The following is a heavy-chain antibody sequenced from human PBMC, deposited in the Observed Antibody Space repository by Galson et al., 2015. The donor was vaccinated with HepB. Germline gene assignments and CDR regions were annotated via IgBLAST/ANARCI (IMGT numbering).Heavy chain of an antibody. CDR2: IWYDGSNK. J-gene: IGHJ4*02. CDR3: ARDGDWGAFDY. V-gene: IGHV3-33*01. Sequence: SLRLSCAASGFTFSSYGMHWVRQAPGKGLEWVAVIWYDGSNKYYADSVKGRFTISRDNSKNTLYLQMKSLRAEDTAVYYCARDGDWGAFDYWGQGSLVTVSS. D-gene: IGHD3/OR15-3a*01. CDR1: GFTFSSYG.